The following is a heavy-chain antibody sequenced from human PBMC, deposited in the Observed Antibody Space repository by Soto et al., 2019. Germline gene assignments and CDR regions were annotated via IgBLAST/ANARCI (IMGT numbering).Heavy chain of an antibody. D-gene: IGHD3-10*01. Sequence: GESLKISCKGSGYSFTSYWIGWVRQMPGKGLEWMGIIYPGDSDTRYSPSFQGQVTISADKSISTAYLQWSSLKAPDTAMYYCAKQPPIYYVSGRPSYYYYMDVWGKGTTVTVSS. J-gene: IGHJ6*03. CDR3: AKQPPIYYVSGRPSYYYYMDV. V-gene: IGHV5-51*01. CDR1: GYSFTSYW. CDR2: IYPGDSDT.